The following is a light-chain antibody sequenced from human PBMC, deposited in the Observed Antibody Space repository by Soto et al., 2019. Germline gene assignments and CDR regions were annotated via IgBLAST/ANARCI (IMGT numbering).Light chain of an antibody. CDR3: QQSYSTSWT. CDR1: QSISTY. V-gene: IGKV1-39*01. J-gene: IGKJ1*01. Sequence: DIQVTQPPSSLSASVGDRVTITCRANQSISTYLTWYQQKPGKAPKLLIYGASSLQSGVPSGFSGTGSGTDFTLTISSLQPEDFATYYCQQSYSTSWTFGQGTKVELK. CDR2: GAS.